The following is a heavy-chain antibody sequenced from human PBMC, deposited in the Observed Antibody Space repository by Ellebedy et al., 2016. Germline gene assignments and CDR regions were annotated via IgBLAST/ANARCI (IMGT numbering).Heavy chain of an antibody. J-gene: IGHJ3*02. D-gene: IGHD3-22*01. CDR2: IGATSGVT. Sequence: GGSLRLXXAASGFTFRSYAMSWVRQAPGKGLERVSSIGATSGVTFPIDSVRGRFTISRDNSKNMLYLQMTSLRAEDTAIYFCVKDITYFYNSSDHLGAFDIWGRGTLVTVSS. V-gene: IGHV3-23*01. CDR1: GFTFRSYA. CDR3: VKDITYFYNSSDHLGAFDI.